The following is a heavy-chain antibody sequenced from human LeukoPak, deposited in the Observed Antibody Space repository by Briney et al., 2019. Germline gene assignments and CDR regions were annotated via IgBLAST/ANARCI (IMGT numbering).Heavy chain of an antibody. CDR3: ARDMVD. CDR1: GFTFSSYA. Sequence: GGSLRLSCAASGFTFSSYAMHWVRQAPGKGLEWVAVISYDGSNKYYADSVKGRFTISRGNAKKTLYLQMNSLRAEDTAVYYCARDMVDWGQGTLVTVSS. J-gene: IGHJ4*02. V-gene: IGHV3-30-3*01. D-gene: IGHD2-15*01. CDR2: ISYDGSNK.